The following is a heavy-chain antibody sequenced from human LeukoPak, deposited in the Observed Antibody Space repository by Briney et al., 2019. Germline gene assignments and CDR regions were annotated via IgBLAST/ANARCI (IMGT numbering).Heavy chain of an antibody. J-gene: IGHJ4*02. CDR1: GFTFGDYA. V-gene: IGHV3-49*03. Sequence: GGSLRLSCTASGFTFGDYAMSWFRQAPGKGLEWVGFIRSKAYGGTTEYAASVKGRFTISRDDSKSIAYLQMNSLKTEDTAVYYCTAMTYYYDSKTSPVGYWGQGTLVTVSS. CDR3: TAMTYYYDSKTSPVGY. D-gene: IGHD3-22*01. CDR2: IRSKAYGGTT.